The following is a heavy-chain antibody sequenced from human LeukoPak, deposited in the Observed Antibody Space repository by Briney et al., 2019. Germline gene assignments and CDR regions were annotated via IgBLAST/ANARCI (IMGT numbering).Heavy chain of an antibody. CDR2: SYITGSA. CDR1: GASIGSYH. CDR3: ARGDPAAGHNTFDV. J-gene: IGHJ3*01. V-gene: IGHV4-4*07. D-gene: IGHD6-13*01. Sequence: SETLSLTCTVSGASIGSYHWSWIRQPAGKGLEWIGRSYITGSATYNPSLQSRVTMSVDTSENQFSLRLSSVTAADTAVYYCARGDPAAGHNTFDVWGQGTMVAVSS.